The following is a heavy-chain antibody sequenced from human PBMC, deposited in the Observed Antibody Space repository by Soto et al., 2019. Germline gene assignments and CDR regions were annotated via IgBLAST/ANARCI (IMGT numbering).Heavy chain of an antibody. Sequence: EVQLLESGGGLVQPGGSLRLSCAVSGFTFSSSAMTWVRQAPGKGLEWVSTIHNSGTTTYYADSVKGRFTISADISKNPLYLQRNSLRAEDAAVYCCARAIFERSFDFWGQGTLVTVSS. V-gene: IGHV3-23*05. CDR2: IHNSGTTT. CDR1: GFTFSSSA. D-gene: IGHD3-9*01. J-gene: IGHJ4*02. CDR3: ARAIFERSFDF.